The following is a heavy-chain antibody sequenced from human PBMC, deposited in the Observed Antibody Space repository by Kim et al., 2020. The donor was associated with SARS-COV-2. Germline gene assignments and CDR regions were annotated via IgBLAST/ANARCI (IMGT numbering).Heavy chain of an antibody. D-gene: IGHD3-22*01. CDR3: ARLYDSSGYYYPAFDY. J-gene: IGHJ4*02. V-gene: IGHV4-39*01. CDR2: IYYSGST. Sequence: SETLSLTCSVSGGSISSSSYYWGWIRQPPGKGLEWIGSIYYSGSTYYNPSLKSRVTISVDTSKNQFCLKLSSVTAADTAVYYCARLYDSSGYYYPAFDYWGQGTLVTVSS. CDR1: GGSISSSSYY.